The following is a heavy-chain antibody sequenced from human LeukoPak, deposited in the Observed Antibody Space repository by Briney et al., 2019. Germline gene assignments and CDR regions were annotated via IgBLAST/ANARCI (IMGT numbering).Heavy chain of an antibody. Sequence: GGSLILSCAASGFTFSSYWMHWVRQAPGKGLVWVSRINSDGSSTSYADSVKGRFTISRDNAKNTLYLQMNSLRAEDTAVYYCARDSDDSSGYYFDYWGQGTLVTVSS. CDR3: ARDSDDSSGYYFDY. V-gene: IGHV3-74*01. CDR2: INSDGSST. CDR1: GFTFSSYW. D-gene: IGHD3-22*01. J-gene: IGHJ4*02.